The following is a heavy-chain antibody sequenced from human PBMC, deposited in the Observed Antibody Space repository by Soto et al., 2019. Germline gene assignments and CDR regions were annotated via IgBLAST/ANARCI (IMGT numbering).Heavy chain of an antibody. Sequence: EVQLVESGGGLVKPGGSLRLSCAASGFTFSSYSMNWVRQAPGKGLEWVSSISSSSSYIYYADSVKGRFTISRDNAKNSLYLQMNSLRAEDTAVYYCARGLDDFNPRDYYGMDVWGQGTTVTVSS. V-gene: IGHV3-21*01. D-gene: IGHD3-3*01. J-gene: IGHJ6*02. CDR2: ISSSSSYI. CDR1: GFTFSSYS. CDR3: ARGLDDFNPRDYYGMDV.